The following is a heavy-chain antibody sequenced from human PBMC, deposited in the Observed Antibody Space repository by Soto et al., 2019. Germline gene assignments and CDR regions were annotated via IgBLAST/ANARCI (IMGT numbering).Heavy chain of an antibody. Sequence: QVQLVQSGAEVKKPGASVKVSCKASGYTFTGYYMHWVRQAPGQGLEWMGWIDPNSGGTNYAQKFQGWVTMTRDTSXSXXYMELSRLRSDDTAVYYCARTQCSSPRCYVGSWDYWGQGTLVTVSS. CDR3: ARTQCSSPRCYVGSWDY. CDR2: IDPNSGGT. D-gene: IGHD2-2*01. CDR1: GYTFTGYY. V-gene: IGHV1-2*04. J-gene: IGHJ4*02.